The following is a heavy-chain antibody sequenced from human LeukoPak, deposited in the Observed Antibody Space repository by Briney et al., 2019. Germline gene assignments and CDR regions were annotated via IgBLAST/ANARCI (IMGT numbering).Heavy chain of an antibody. CDR1: RFTFSSYG. Sequence: TGRSLRLSCAASRFTFSSYGMHWVRQAPGKGLEWVAFIWYDGSNKYYADSVKGRFTISRDNAKNSLYLQMNSLRAEDTAVYYCARADYDYVWGSYRDTYYFDYWGQGTLVTVSS. CDR3: ARADYDYVWGSYRDTYYFDY. V-gene: IGHV3-33*01. CDR2: IWYDGSNK. D-gene: IGHD3-16*02. J-gene: IGHJ4*02.